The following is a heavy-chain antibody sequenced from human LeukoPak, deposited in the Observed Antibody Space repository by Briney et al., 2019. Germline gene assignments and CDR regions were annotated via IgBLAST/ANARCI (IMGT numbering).Heavy chain of an antibody. CDR3: XXXXXXXXXXXGAFDI. V-gene: IGHV3-23*01. J-gene: IGHJ3*02. CDR1: GFTFSSYA. Sequence: PGGSLRLSCAASGFTFSSYAMSWVRQAPGKGLEWVSAISGSGGSTYYADSVKGRFTVSRDNSKNTLYLQMNSLRAEDTAVYYXXXXXXXXXXXXGAFDIWGQGT. CDR2: ISGSGGST.